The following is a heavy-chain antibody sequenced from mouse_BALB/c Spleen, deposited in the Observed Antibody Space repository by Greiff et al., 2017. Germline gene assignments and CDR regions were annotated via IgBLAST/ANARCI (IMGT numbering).Heavy chain of an antibody. CDR3: ARNWGTTAVAREYYFDY. CDR1: GFSLTSYG. V-gene: IGHV2-4-1*01. D-gene: IGHD1-1*01. Sequence: QVQLKESGPGLVQPSQSLSITCTVSGFSLTSYGVHWVRQSPGKGLEWLGVIWSGGSTDYNAAFISRLSISKDNSKSQVFFKMNSLQADDTAIYYCARNWGTTAVAREYYFDYWGQGTTLTVSS. CDR2: IWSGGST. J-gene: IGHJ2*01.